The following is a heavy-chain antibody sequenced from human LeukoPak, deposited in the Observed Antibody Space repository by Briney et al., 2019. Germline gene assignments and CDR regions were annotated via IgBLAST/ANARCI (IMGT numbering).Heavy chain of an antibody. CDR2: ISGSGSYT. J-gene: IGHJ4*02. V-gene: IGHV3-23*01. CDR1: GFTFTSYG. Sequence: PGGTLRLSCAASGFTFTSYGMSRVRQAPGKGLEWVSAISGSGSYTYYADSVKGRFTISRDNSKNTLYLQMNSLRAEDTAVYYCAKSPTVTTPGVFDYWGQGTLVTVSS. D-gene: IGHD4-17*01. CDR3: AKSPTVTTPGVFDY.